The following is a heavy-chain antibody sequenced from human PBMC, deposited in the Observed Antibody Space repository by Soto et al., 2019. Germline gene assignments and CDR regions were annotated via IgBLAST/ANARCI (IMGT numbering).Heavy chain of an antibody. CDR3: ARGGRLFLRGYSYGSFDY. Sequence: PSETLSLTCAVYGGSFSGYYWSWIRQPPGKGLEWIGEINYSGSTNYNPSLKSRVTISVDTSKNQFSLKLSSVTAADTAVYYCARGGRLFLRGYSYGSFDYWGQGTLVTVS. V-gene: IGHV4-34*01. J-gene: IGHJ4*02. CDR1: GGSFSGYY. D-gene: IGHD5-18*01. CDR2: INYSGST.